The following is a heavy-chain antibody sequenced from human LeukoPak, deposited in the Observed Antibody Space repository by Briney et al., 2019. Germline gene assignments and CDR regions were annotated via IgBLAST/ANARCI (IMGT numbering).Heavy chain of an antibody. D-gene: IGHD6-19*01. CDR2: ISYDGSNK. V-gene: IGHV3-30*18. CDR1: GFTFSGYG. CDR3: AKEGGSGWALDY. J-gene: IGHJ4*02. Sequence: PGGSLRLSCAASGFTFSGYGMHWVRQAPGKGLEWVAVISYDGSNKYYADSVKGRFTISRDNSKNTLYLQMNSLRAEDTAVYYCAKEGGSGWALDYWGQGTLVTVSS.